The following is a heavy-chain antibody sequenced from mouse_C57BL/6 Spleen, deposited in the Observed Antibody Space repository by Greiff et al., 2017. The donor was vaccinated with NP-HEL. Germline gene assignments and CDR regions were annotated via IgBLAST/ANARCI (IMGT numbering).Heavy chain of an antibody. CDR1: GYTFTSYW. Sequence: QVQLQQPGAELVRPGSSVKLSCKASGYTFTSYWMDWVKQRPGQGLEWIGNIYPSDSETHYNQQFKDKATLTVDKSSSTASMQLSSLTSEDSAVYYCARSAIYDGYLYAMDYWGQGTSVTVSS. J-gene: IGHJ4*01. CDR3: ARSAIYDGYLYAMDY. V-gene: IGHV1-61*01. D-gene: IGHD2-3*01. CDR2: IYPSDSET.